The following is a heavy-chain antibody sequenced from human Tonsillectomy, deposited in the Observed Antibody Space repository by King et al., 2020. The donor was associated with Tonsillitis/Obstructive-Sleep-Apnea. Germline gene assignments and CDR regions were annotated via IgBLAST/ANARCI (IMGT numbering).Heavy chain of an antibody. CDR1: GGSISIGDYF. V-gene: IGHV4-31*03. D-gene: IGHD4-17*01. Sequence: QLQESGPGLVKPSQTLSLTCTVSGGSISIGDYFWSWIRQHPGKGLEWIGHIYYSGSVYYNPSLKSRLTISVDTSKSQFSLKLTSLTAADTAVYYCARGFGDYDAFDIWGQGTMVTVSS. CDR3: ARGFGDYDAFDI. J-gene: IGHJ3*02. CDR2: IYYSGSV.